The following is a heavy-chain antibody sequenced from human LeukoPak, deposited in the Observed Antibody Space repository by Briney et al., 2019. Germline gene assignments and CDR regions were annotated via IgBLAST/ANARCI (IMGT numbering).Heavy chain of an antibody. J-gene: IGHJ3*02. CDR2: INWNGGNT. D-gene: IGHD2-15*01. CDR1: GFTFDDYG. CDR3: ARAQGSGGSYSDAFDI. V-gene: IGHV3-20*04. Sequence: PGGPLRLSCAASGFTFDDYGMSWVRQAPGKGLEWVSGINWNGGNTGYADSVKGRFTISRDNAKNSLYLQMNSLRAEDTALYYCARAQGSGGSYSDAFDIWGQGTMVTVSS.